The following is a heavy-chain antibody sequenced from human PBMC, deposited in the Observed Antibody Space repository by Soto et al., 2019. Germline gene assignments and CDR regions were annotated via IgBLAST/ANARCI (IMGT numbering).Heavy chain of an antibody. CDR3: ARDRVESGYPEYFQH. D-gene: IGHD3-22*01. CDR1: GFTVSSNY. Sequence: EVQLVETGGGLIQPGGSLRLSCAASGFTVSSNYMSWVRQAPGKGLEWDSVIYSGGSTYYADSVKGRFTISRDNSKNTLYLQMNGLRAEDTAVYYCARDRVESGYPEYFQHWGQGTLVTVSS. J-gene: IGHJ1*01. CDR2: IYSGGST. V-gene: IGHV3-53*02.